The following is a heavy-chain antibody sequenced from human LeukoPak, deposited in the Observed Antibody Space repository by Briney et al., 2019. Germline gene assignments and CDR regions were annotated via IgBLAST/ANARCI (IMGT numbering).Heavy chain of an antibody. J-gene: IGHJ6*02. CDR1: GDSMSSYY. D-gene: IGHD2-8*02. Sequence: PSGTLSLTCNVSGDSMSSYYWSWIRQSPGGGLEWIGSRGYSGTTNYNPSLKSRVTISVDTSKKQFSLRMNSVTAADTAVYFCARDRGVSPNFHALDVWGQGTPVSVSS. CDR3: ARDRGVSPNFHALDV. CDR2: RGYSGTT. V-gene: IGHV4-59*01.